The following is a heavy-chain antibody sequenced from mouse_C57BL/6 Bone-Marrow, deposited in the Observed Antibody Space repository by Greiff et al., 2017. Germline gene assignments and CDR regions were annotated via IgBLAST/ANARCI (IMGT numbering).Heavy chain of an antibody. CDR3: TAYDYPFAY. CDR2: IDPENGDT. D-gene: IGHD2-4*01. J-gene: IGHJ3*01. V-gene: IGHV14-4*01. CDR1: GFNIKDDY. Sequence: VQLQQSGAELVRPGASVKLSCTASGFNIKDDYMHWVNQRPEQGLEWIGWIDPENGDTEYASKFQGKATITADPSSNTAYLQLSSLTSEDTAVYYCTAYDYPFAYWGQGTLVTVSA.